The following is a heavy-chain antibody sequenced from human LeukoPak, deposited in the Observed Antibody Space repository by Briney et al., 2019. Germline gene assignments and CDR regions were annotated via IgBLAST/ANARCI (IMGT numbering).Heavy chain of an antibody. CDR1: GFTVSSNC. J-gene: IGHJ2*01. CDR3: ARHYGGNSAWYFDL. Sequence: PGGSLRLSCAASGFTVSSNCMSWVRQAPGKGLEWVSVLYSGGRIFYADSVKGRFTISRDNSKNTLYLQMNTLTAEDTAVYYCARHYGGNSAWYFDLWGRGALVTVSS. V-gene: IGHV3-53*01. D-gene: IGHD4-23*01. CDR2: LYSGGRI.